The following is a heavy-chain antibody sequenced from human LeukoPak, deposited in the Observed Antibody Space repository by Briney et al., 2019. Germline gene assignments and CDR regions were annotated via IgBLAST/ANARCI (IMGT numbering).Heavy chain of an antibody. CDR2: IIPIFGTA. D-gene: IGHD6-13*01. V-gene: IGHV1-69*13. CDR3: ARGGAYIAAAEN. J-gene: IGHJ4*02. Sequence: SVKVSCKASGGTFSSYAIGWVRQAPGQGLEWMGGIIPIFGTANYAQKFQGRVTITADESTSTAYMELSSLRSEDTAVYYCARGGAYIAAAENWGQGTLVTVSS. CDR1: GGTFSSYA.